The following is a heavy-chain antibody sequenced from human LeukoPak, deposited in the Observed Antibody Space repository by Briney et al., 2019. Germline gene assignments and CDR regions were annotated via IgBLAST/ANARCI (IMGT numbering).Heavy chain of an antibody. CDR3: ARGQGLVHLSVDAIDF. CDR2: IYHSGNT. V-gene: IGHV4-30-2*01. J-gene: IGHJ3*01. CDR1: GVSISSAGYS. D-gene: IGHD6-19*01. Sequence: SETLSLTCAVSGVSISSAGYSWSWIRQPPGKGLEWVGYIYHSGNTFYTPSLKSRATISVDTSKNQFSLRLTSVTAADTAVYFCARGQGLVHLSVDAIDFWGPGTMVTVSS.